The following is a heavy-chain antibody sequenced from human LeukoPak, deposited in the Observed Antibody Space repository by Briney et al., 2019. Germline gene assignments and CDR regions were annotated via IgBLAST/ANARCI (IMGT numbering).Heavy chain of an antibody. V-gene: IGHV3-30-3*02. Sequence: GGSLRLSCAASGFDFSSYAMHWVRQAPGKGLEWVAVISYDGSNKYYADSVKGRFTISRDNSKNTLYLQMNSLRAEDTAVYYCAKLLTAMEYYFDYWGQGTLVTVSS. D-gene: IGHD5-18*01. CDR3: AKLLTAMEYYFDY. J-gene: IGHJ4*02. CDR1: GFDFSSYA. CDR2: ISYDGSNK.